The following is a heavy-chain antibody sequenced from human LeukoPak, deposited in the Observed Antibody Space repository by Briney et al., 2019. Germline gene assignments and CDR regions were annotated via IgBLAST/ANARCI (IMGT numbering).Heavy chain of an antibody. CDR3: AMYYYDTSGPYVGAFDI. V-gene: IGHV1-8*01. CDR2: MNPNSGHT. D-gene: IGHD3-22*01. Sequence: GSVKVSCKASGYTFTSHDVNWLRQATGQGLEWLGWMNPNSGHTGFAQKFQGRVTMTRDTSISTAYMELSSLRSEDTAMYYCAMYYYDTSGPYVGAFDIWGQGTMVTVSS. CDR1: GYTFTSHD. J-gene: IGHJ3*02.